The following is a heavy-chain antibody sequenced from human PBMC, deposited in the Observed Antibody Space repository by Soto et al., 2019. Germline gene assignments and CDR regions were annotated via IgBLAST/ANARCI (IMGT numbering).Heavy chain of an antibody. Sequence: ASVKVSCKASGGTFSSYAISWVRQAPGQGLEWMGGIIPIFGTANYAQKFQGRVTITADESTSTAYMELSSLRSEDTAVYYCATIWKYSSSWSHLYYYYYGMDVWGQGTTVTVSS. J-gene: IGHJ6*02. V-gene: IGHV1-69*13. CDR2: IIPIFGTA. D-gene: IGHD6-13*01. CDR1: GGTFSSYA. CDR3: ATIWKYSSSWSHLYYYYYGMDV.